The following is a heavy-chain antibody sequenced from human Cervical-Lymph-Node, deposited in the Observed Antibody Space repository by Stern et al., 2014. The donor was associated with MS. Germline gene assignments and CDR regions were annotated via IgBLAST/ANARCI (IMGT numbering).Heavy chain of an antibody. CDR2: ISTKTGNP. Sequence: QVQLVQSASELKKPGASVMVSCTASGYTFTNYALNWVRQAPGQGLEWMGWISTKTGNPTYAPGFTGRFVFSLDTSVNTAYLQISSLKAEDTAVYFCARDFVIDRYSDVSGYDAFDIWGQGTMVTVSS. D-gene: IGHD5-12*01. CDR1: GYTFTNYA. CDR3: ARDFVIDRYSDVSGYDAFDI. V-gene: IGHV7-4-1*02. J-gene: IGHJ3*02.